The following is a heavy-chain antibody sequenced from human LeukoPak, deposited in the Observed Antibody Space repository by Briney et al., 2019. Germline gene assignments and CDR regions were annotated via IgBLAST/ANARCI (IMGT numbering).Heavy chain of an antibody. V-gene: IGHV3-53*01. Sequence: PGGSLRLSCAASGFTVSSNYMSWVRQAPGKGLEWVSVIYSGGSTYYADSVKGRFTIPRDNSKNTLYLQMNSLRAEDTAVYYCARMSGGYYFVDYWGQGTLVTVSS. J-gene: IGHJ4*02. D-gene: IGHD3-10*01. CDR3: ARMSGGYYFVDY. CDR1: GFTVSSNY. CDR2: IYSGGST.